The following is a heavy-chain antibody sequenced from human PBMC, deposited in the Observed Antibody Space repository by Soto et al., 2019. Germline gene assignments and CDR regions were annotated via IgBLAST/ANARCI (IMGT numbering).Heavy chain of an antibody. J-gene: IGHJ6*02. CDR2: INHSGST. CDR1: GGSFSGYY. D-gene: IGHD3-3*01. Sequence: SETLSLTCAVYGGSFSGYYWSWIRQPPGKGLEWIGEINHSGSTNYNPSLKSRVTISVDTSKNQFSLKLSSVTAADTAVYYCARGRLYYDFWSGYYMPYGMDVWGQGTTVTVSS. V-gene: IGHV4-34*01. CDR3: ARGRLYYDFWSGYYMPYGMDV.